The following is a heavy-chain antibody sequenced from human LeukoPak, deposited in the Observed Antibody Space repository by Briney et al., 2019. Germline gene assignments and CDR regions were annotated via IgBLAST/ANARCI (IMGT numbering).Heavy chain of an antibody. CDR1: GFTFSSYE. Sequence: PGGSLRLSCAASGFTFSSYEMNWVRQAPGKGLEWVSGISGSGGSTYYADSVKGRFTISRDNSKNTLYLQMASLRDEDMGVYYCARVGPETAFDYWGQGTLVTVSS. CDR3: ARVGPETAFDY. CDR2: ISGSGGST. D-gene: IGHD1-14*01. J-gene: IGHJ4*02. V-gene: IGHV3-23*01.